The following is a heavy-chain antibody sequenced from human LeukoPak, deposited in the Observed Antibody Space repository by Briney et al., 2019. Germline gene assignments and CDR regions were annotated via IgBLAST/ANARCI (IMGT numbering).Heavy chain of an antibody. CDR2: IYTSGST. J-gene: IGHJ4*02. CDR3: ARDSGEKTYYDFWSGYYTEY. D-gene: IGHD3-3*01. V-gene: IGHV4-4*07. CDR1: GGSISSYY. Sequence: SETLSLTCTVSGGSISSYYWSWIRQPAGKGLEWIGRIYTSGSTNYNPSLKSRVTMSVDTSKNQFSLKLSSVTAAVTAVYYCARDSGEKTYYDFWSGYYTEYWGQGTLVTVSS.